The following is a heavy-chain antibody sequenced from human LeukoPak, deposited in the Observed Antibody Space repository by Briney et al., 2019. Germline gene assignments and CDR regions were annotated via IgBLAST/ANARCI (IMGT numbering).Heavy chain of an antibody. V-gene: IGHV4-59*01. J-gene: IGHJ4*02. CDR1: GGSISSYY. CDR2: IYYSGST. Sequence: SETLSLTCTVSGGSISSYYWSWIRQPPGKGLEWIGYIYYSGSTNYNPSLKSRVTISVDTSKNQFSLKLSSVTAADTAVYYCARVELQGSSGWPFDYWGQGTLVTVSS. D-gene: IGHD6-19*01. CDR3: ARVELQGSSGWPFDY.